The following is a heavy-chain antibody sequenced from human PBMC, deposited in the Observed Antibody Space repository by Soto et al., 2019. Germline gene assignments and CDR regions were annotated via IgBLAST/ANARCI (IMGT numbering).Heavy chain of an antibody. J-gene: IGHJ3*01. CDR1: GGSISSGGYS. V-gene: IGHV4-30-2*01. CDR2: IDQSGGM. CDR3: ARGVYNYGAGPFNF. Sequence: QLKLQESGSGLVKSSQTLSLTCAVSGGSISSGGYSWSWIGQPPGKGEEWIGYIDQSGGMYYNPFLQNQDTISVERSMNQFSLSLRSMIAEATGLYYCARGVYNYGAGPFNFGGQGTMVTHSS. D-gene: IGHD5-18*01.